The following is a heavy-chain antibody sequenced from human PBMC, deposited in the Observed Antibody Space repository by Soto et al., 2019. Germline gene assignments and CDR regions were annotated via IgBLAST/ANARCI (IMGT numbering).Heavy chain of an antibody. V-gene: IGHV3-53*04. D-gene: IGHD2-2*01. CDR2: IYSGGST. CDR3: ARAYCSSTSCYANWFDP. CDR1: GFTVSSNY. J-gene: IGHJ5*02. Sequence: GGSLRLSCAASGFTVSSNYMSWVRQAPGKGLEWVSVIYSGGSTYYADSVKGRFTISRHNSKNTLYLQMNSLRAEDTAVYYCARAYCSSTSCYANWFDPWGQGTLVTVSS.